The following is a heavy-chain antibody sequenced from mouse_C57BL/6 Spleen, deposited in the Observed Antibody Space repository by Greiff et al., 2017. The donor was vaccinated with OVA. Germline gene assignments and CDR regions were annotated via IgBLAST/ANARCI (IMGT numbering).Heavy chain of an antibody. Sequence: QVQLQQPGAELVKPGASVKLSCKASGYTFTSYWMHWVKQRPGQGLEWIGMIHPNSGSTNYNEKFKSKATLTVDKSSSTAYMQLSSLTSEDSAVYYCAREGQYYAPLAYWGQGTLVTVSA. CDR3: AREGQYYAPLAY. D-gene: IGHD1-1*01. V-gene: IGHV1-64*01. CDR1: GYTFTSYW. CDR2: IHPNSGST. J-gene: IGHJ3*01.